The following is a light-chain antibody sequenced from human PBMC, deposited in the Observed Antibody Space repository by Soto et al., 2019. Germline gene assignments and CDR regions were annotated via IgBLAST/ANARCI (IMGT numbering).Light chain of an antibody. CDR1: QSVSSY. Sequence: EIVLTQSPATLSLSPRERATLSCRASQSVSSYLAWYQQKPGQAPRLLIYDASNRATGIPARFSGSRSGTNFTLTISSLEPEYFAVYYCQQRSNWPLTFGGGTKVDIK. CDR3: QQRSNWPLT. V-gene: IGKV3-11*01. J-gene: IGKJ4*01. CDR2: DAS.